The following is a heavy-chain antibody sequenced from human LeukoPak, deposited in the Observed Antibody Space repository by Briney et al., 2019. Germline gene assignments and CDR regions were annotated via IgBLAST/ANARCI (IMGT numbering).Heavy chain of an antibody. Sequence: ASETLSLTCTVSGGSISSYYWSWIRQPPGKGLEWIGYIYYSGSTNYNPSLKSRVTVSVDTSKNQFSLKLSSVTAADTAVYYCARGPLLLWFGELSPFDYWGQGTLVTVSS. CDR1: GGSISSYY. CDR2: IYYSGST. D-gene: IGHD3-10*01. J-gene: IGHJ4*02. CDR3: ARGPLLLWFGELSPFDY. V-gene: IGHV4-59*01.